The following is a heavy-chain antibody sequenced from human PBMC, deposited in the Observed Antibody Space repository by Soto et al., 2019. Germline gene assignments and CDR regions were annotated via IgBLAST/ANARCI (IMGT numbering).Heavy chain of an antibody. V-gene: IGHV3-23*01. CDR1: GFTFITYA. CDR3: AKGLGGSGWYYFDY. D-gene: IGHD6-19*01. CDR2: ISGSGGST. Sequence: GGSLRLSCVASGFTFITYAMSWVRQVPGKGLEWVSTISGSGGSTYYADSVKGRFIISRDNSKNTLDLQLNSLRAEDTALYYCAKGLGGSGWYYFDYWGQGALVTVSS. J-gene: IGHJ4*02.